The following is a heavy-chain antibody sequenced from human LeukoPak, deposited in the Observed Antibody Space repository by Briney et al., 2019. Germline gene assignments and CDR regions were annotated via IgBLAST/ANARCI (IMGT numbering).Heavy chain of an antibody. CDR2: IRYDGSNK. J-gene: IGHJ4*02. V-gene: IGHV3-30*02. Sequence: PGGSLRLSCAAYGFTFSSYGMHWVRQAPGKGLEWVAFIRYDGSNKYYADSVKGRFTISRDNSKNTLYLQMNSLRAEDTAVYYCAKDLVWASSTSWYYFDYWGQGTLVTVSS. D-gene: IGHD2-2*01. CDR3: AKDLVWASSTSWYYFDY. CDR1: GFTFSSYG.